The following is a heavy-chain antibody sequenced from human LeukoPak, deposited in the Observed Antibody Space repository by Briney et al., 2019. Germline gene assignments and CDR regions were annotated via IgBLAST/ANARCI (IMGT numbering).Heavy chain of an antibody. Sequence: ASVKVSCKASGYTFTNYGISWVRQAPGQGLEWMGWINPNSGGTNYAQKFQGRVTMTRDTSISTAYMELSRLRSDDTAVYYCAREGSGHDGGFDYWGQGTLVTVSS. D-gene: IGHD5-12*01. V-gene: IGHV1-2*02. J-gene: IGHJ4*02. CDR3: AREGSGHDGGFDY. CDR2: INPNSGGT. CDR1: GYTFTNYG.